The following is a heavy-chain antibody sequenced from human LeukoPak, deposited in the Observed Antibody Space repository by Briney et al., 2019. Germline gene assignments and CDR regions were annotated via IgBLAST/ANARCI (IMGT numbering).Heavy chain of an antibody. CDR3: ARNLGRWDAFDI. V-gene: IGHV1-18*01. CDR1: GYTFTTHG. Sequence: ASVKVSCKASGYTFTTHGISWVRQAPGQGLEWMGWISANNGNTNFAQKLQVRVTMTTDTSTSTAYMELRSLRSDDTAVYYCARNLGRWDAFDIWGQGTMVTVSS. CDR2: ISANNGNT. J-gene: IGHJ3*02. D-gene: IGHD3-16*01.